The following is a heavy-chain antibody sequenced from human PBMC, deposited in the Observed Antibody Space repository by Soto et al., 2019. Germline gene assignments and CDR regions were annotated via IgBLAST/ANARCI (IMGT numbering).Heavy chain of an antibody. D-gene: IGHD1-26*01. CDR2: ISYTGDT. V-gene: IGHV4-61*01. J-gene: IGHJ5*02. Sequence: SETLSLTFSVSGASVSADRYFWTWIRQPPGKGLEWIAYISYTGDTNYNPSLKSRVTIAIDTSRNQFSLTRTSVTAADTAVYFCARIVVGATVDLWGQGSLVTVSS. CDR3: ARIVVGATVDL. CDR1: GASVSADRYF.